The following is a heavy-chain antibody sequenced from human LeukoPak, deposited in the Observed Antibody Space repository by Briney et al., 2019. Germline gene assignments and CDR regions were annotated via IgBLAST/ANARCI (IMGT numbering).Heavy chain of an antibody. CDR3: ATDRPPVKDLGDAFDI. CDR2: FDPKDGET. D-gene: IGHD4-11*01. Sequence: GASVKVSCKVSGYTLTELSMHWVRQAPGKGLEWMGGFDPKDGETIYAQKFQGRVTMTEDTSTDTAYMELSSLRSEDTAVYYCATDRPPVKDLGDAFDIWGQGTMVTVSS. J-gene: IGHJ3*02. V-gene: IGHV1-24*01. CDR1: GYTLTELS.